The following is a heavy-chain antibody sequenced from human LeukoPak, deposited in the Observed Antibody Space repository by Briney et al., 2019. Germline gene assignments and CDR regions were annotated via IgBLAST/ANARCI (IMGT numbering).Heavy chain of an antibody. V-gene: IGHV4-4*07. CDR1: GGSISNYY. CDR3: ARVSWPPGSSWYYFDY. Sequence: SETLSLTCIVSGGSISNYYWSWIRQPAGKGLEWIGRIYTSGSTNYNPSLKSRVSISVDTSKNKFSLKLNSVTAADTAVYYCARVSWPPGSSWYYFDYWGQGTLVTVTS. J-gene: IGHJ4*02. CDR2: IYTSGST. D-gene: IGHD3-10*01.